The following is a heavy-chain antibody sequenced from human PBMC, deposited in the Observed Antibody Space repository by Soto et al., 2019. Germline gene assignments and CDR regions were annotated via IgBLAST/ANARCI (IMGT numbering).Heavy chain of an antibody. CDR2: IYSGGST. Sequence: GGSLRLSCAASGFTVSSNYMSWVRQAPGKGLEWVSVIYSGGSTYYADSVKGRFTISRDNSKNTLYLQMNSLRAEDTAVYYCARDPPCTEPYDYRCSTIVDPWGQGTLVTVSS. D-gene: IGHD4-4*01. J-gene: IGHJ5*02. CDR3: ARDPPCTEPYDYRCSTIVDP. CDR1: GFTVSSNY. V-gene: IGHV3-66*01.